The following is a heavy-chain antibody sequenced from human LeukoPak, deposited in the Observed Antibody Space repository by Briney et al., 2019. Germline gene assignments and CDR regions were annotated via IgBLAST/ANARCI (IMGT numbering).Heavy chain of an antibody. J-gene: IGHJ3*02. CDR3: ASLKNYYDSSGNLVTDAFDI. Sequence: GGSLRLSCAASGFTFSSYAMHWVRQAPGKGLEWVAVISYDGSNKYYADSVKGRFTISRDNSKNTLYLQMNSLRAEDTAVYYCASLKNYYDSSGNLVTDAFDIWGQGTMVTVSS. CDR2: ISYDGSNK. D-gene: IGHD3-22*01. V-gene: IGHV3-30*04. CDR1: GFTFSSYA.